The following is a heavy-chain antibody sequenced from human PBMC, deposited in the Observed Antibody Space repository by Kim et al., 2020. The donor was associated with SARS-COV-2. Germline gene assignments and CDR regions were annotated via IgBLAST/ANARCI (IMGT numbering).Heavy chain of an antibody. D-gene: IGHD2-2*01. Sequence: GESLKISCKGSGYSFTSYWIGWVRQMPGKGLEWMGIIYPGDSDTRYSPSFQGQVTISADKSISTAYLQWSSLKASDTAMYYCARGPPDIVVRPLGWFDPWGQGTLVTVSS. J-gene: IGHJ5*02. V-gene: IGHV5-51*01. CDR1: GYSFTSYW. CDR2: IYPGDSDT. CDR3: ARGPPDIVVRPLGWFDP.